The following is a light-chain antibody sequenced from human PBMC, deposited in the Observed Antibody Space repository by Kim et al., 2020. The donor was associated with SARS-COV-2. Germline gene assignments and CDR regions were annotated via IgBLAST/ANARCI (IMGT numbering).Light chain of an antibody. Sequence: ASVGDRVILTCRASQGISNWLAWYQQKPGKAPRSLIYAASRLQSGVPSSFSGNTSGTDFFLTISSLQPEDFATYYCQQYHSYPFTFGGGTKVDIK. CDR1: QGISNW. V-gene: IGKV1D-16*01. CDR2: AAS. J-gene: IGKJ4*01. CDR3: QQYHSYPFT.